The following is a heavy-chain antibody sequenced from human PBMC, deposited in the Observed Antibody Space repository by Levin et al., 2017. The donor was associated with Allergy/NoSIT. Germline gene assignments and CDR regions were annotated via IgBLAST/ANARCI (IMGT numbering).Heavy chain of an antibody. Sequence: GGSLRLSCAASGLTFSSFAMSWVRQAPGKGLEWVSVIRGSGGDTKYADSVRGRFTISRDNSNNTLYLQMNSLRAEDTAIYYCAKVSHDWELPNWGQGTLVTVSS. CDR2: IRGSGGDT. V-gene: IGHV3-23*01. CDR3: AKVSHDWELPN. CDR1: GLTFSSFA. D-gene: IGHD1-26*01. J-gene: IGHJ4*02.